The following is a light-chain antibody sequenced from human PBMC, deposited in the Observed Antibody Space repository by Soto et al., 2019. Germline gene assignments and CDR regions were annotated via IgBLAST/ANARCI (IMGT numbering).Light chain of an antibody. J-gene: IGKJ3*01. Sequence: DIQMTQSPSSLSASVGARVTITCQASQDIGYYLNWYQHKPGKAPKLLIYDAFNFETGVPSRFSGGGSGTYSLFTISGLPADVVATYCCQYSSHLPLFGPGTKVDMK. CDR3: QYSSHLPL. V-gene: IGKV1-33*01. CDR1: QDIGYY. CDR2: DAF.